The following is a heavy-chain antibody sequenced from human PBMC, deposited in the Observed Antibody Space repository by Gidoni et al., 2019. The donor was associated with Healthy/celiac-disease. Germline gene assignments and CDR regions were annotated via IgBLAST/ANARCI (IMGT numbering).Heavy chain of an antibody. V-gene: IGHV3-30*04. CDR3: ATSIAARA. CDR1: GFTFSSYA. CDR2: ISYDGSNK. Sequence: QVQLVESGGGVVQPGRSLRLSCAASGFTFSSYAMHWVRQAPGKGLEWVAVISYDGSNKYYADSVKGRFTISRDNSKNTLYLQMNSLRAEDTAVYYCATSIAARAWGQGTLVTVSS. J-gene: IGHJ5*02. D-gene: IGHD6-6*01.